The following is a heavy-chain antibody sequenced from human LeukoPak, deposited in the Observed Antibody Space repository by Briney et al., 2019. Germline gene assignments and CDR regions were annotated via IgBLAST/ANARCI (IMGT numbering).Heavy chain of an antibody. CDR1: GGSISSGGYS. D-gene: IGHD3-10*01. V-gene: IGHV4-30-4*07. Sequence: SETLSLTCAVSGGSISSGGYSWSWIRQPPGKGLEWIGYIYYSGSTYYNPSLKSRVTISVDTSKNQFSLKLSSVTAADTAVYYCARYRITMVRGVITNWFDPWGQGTLVTVSS. J-gene: IGHJ5*02. CDR3: ARYRITMVRGVITNWFDP. CDR2: IYYSGST.